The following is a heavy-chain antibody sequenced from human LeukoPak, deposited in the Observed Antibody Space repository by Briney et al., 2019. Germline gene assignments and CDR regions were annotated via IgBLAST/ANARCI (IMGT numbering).Heavy chain of an antibody. V-gene: IGHV3-23*01. CDR3: AKGAYEYVWGSYCDS. D-gene: IGHD3-16*01. CDR2: ISGNGAST. J-gene: IGHJ5*01. CDR1: GFTFSSFA. Sequence: GGSLRLSCAASGFTFSSFAMTWVRQAPGKGLEWVSGISGNGASTYYADSVKGRFTISRDNSKNTLYLQMKSLRAEDTAVHYCAKGAYEYVWGSYCDSWGQGTLVTVSS.